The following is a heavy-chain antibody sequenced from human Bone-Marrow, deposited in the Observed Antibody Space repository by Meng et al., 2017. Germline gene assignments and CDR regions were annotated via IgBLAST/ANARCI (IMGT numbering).Heavy chain of an antibody. CDR3: ARVEDTAMVGDWYFDL. CDR1: GGSFSGYY. V-gene: IGHV4-34*01. D-gene: IGHD5-18*01. Sequence: GSLRLSCAVYGGSFSGYYWSWIRQPPGKGLEWIGEINHSGSTNYNPSLKSRVTISVDTSKNQFSLKLSSVTAADTAVYCCARVEDTAMVGDWYFDLWGQGTTVTVSS. CDR2: INHSGST. J-gene: IGHJ6*02.